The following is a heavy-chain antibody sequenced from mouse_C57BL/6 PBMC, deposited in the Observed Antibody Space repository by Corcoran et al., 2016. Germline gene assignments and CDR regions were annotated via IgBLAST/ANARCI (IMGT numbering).Heavy chain of an antibody. Sequence: DVQLQESGPGLVKPSQSLSLTCSVTGYSITSGYYWNWIRQFPGNKLEWMGYISYDGSNNYNPSLKNRISITRDTSKNQFFLKLNSVTTEDTATYYCAHYGSGPYWGQGTTLTVSS. V-gene: IGHV3-6*01. J-gene: IGHJ2*01. D-gene: IGHD1-1*01. CDR3: AHYGSGPY. CDR2: ISYDGSN. CDR1: GYSITSGYY.